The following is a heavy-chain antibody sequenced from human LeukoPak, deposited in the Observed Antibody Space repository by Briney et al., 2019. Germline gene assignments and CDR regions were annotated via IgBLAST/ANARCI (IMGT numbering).Heavy chain of an antibody. CDR1: GGSISSYY. CDR2: INHSGST. CDR3: ARGMTDYGQDY. V-gene: IGHV4-34*01. D-gene: IGHD4-17*01. Sequence: PSETLSLTCTVSGGSISSYYWSWIRQPPGKGLEWIGEINHSGSTNYNPSLKSRVTISVDTSKNQFSLKLSSVTAADTAVYYCARGMTDYGQDYWGQGTLVTVSS. J-gene: IGHJ4*02.